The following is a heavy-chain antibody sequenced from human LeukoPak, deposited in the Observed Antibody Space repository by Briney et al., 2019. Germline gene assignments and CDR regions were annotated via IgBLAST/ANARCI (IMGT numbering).Heavy chain of an antibody. J-gene: IGHJ4*02. V-gene: IGHV4-59*01. Sequence: KTSETLSLTCTVSGGSISSYYWSWIRQPPGKGLEWIGYIYYSGSTNYNPSLKNRVTTSVDTSKNQFSLKLSSVTAADTAVYYCARATGYFDYWGQGTLVTVSS. CDR3: ARATGYFDY. CDR2: IYYSGST. CDR1: GGSISSYY.